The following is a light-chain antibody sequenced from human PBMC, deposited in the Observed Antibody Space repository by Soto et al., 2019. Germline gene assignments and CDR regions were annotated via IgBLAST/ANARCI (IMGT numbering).Light chain of an antibody. Sequence: DIVMTQSPDSLAVSLGERATINCKSSQSVFYSSDNKNYFAWYQQKPGQPPKLLLYWASTRESGVPDRFSGSGSRTDFTLTISSLQAEDVAVYYCQQYHTNPLTFGGGTRVELK. J-gene: IGKJ4*01. V-gene: IGKV4-1*01. CDR1: QSVFYSSDNKNY. CDR3: QQYHTNPLT. CDR2: WAS.